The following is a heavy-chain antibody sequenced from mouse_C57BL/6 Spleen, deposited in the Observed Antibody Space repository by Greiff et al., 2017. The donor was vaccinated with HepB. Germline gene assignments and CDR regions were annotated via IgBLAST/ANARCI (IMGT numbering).Heavy chain of an antibody. D-gene: IGHD2-14*01. CDR2: ISSGGDYI. CDR1: GFTFSSYA. V-gene: IGHV5-9-1*02. CDR3: TRGGTSDWYFDV. Sequence: EVQRVESGEGLVKPGGSLKLSCAASGFTFSSYAMSWVRQTPEKRLEWVAYISSGGDYIYYADTVKGRFTISRDNARNTLYLQMSSLKSEDTAMYYCTRGGTSDWYFDVWGTGTTVTVSS. J-gene: IGHJ1*03.